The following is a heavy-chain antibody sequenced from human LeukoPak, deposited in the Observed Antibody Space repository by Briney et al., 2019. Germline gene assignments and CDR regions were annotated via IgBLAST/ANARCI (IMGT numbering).Heavy chain of an antibody. Sequence: SVKVSCKASGGTFSSYAISWVRQAPGQGLEWMGRIIPILGIANYAQKFQGRVTITADKSTSTAYMELSSLRSEDTAVYYCATDDYDSSAFDYWGQGTLVTVSS. CDR3: ATDDYDSSAFDY. V-gene: IGHV1-69*04. CDR2: IIPILGIA. D-gene: IGHD3-22*01. CDR1: GGTFSSYA. J-gene: IGHJ4*02.